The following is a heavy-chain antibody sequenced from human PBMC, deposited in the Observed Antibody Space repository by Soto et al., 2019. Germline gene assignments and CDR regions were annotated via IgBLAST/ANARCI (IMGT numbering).Heavy chain of an antibody. J-gene: IGHJ6*02. Sequence: GGSLRLSCAASGFTFSSYGMHWVRQAPGKGLEWVAVIWYDGSNKYYADSVKGRFTISRDNSKNTLYLQMNSLRAEDTAVYYCARDGYSYAHDYYYYGMDVWGQGTTVTVSS. V-gene: IGHV3-33*01. CDR3: ARDGYSYAHDYYYYGMDV. CDR1: GFTFSSYG. CDR2: IWYDGSNK. D-gene: IGHD5-18*01.